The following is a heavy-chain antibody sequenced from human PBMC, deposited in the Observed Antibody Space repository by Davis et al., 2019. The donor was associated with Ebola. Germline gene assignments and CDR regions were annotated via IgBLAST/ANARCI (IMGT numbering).Heavy chain of an antibody. CDR1: GGSISSYH. J-gene: IGHJ4*02. CDR2: IYYSGST. Sequence: PSETLSLTCTVSGGSISSYHWSWIRQPPGKGLEWIGYIYYSGSTNYNPSLKSRVTISVDTSKNQFSLKLSSVTAADTAVYYCASRWLGDSTDYWGQGTLVTVSS. V-gene: IGHV4-59*12. D-gene: IGHD2-21*02. CDR3: ASRWLGDSTDY.